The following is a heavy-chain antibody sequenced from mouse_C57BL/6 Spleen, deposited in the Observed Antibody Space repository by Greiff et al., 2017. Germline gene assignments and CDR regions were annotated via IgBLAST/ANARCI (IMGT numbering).Heavy chain of an antibody. CDR3: ARHESDYETNYAMDY. V-gene: IGHV1-62-2*01. J-gene: IGHJ4*01. CDR1: GYTFTEYT. D-gene: IGHD2-4*01. Sequence: VHLVESGAELVKPGASVKLSCKASGYTFTEYTIHWVKQRSGQGLEWIGWFYPGSGSIKYNEKFKDKATLTADKSSSTVYMELSRLTSEDSAVYFCARHESDYETNYAMDYWGQGTSVTVSS. CDR2: FYPGSGSI.